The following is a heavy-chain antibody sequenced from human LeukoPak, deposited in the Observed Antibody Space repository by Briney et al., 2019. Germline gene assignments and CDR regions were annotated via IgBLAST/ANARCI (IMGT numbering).Heavy chain of an antibody. V-gene: IGHV4-59*01. J-gene: IGHJ4*02. CDR3: ARGPGIAAAGDY. D-gene: IGHD6-13*01. CDR1: GGPISSYY. Sequence: PSETLSLTRTVSGGPISSYYRSWIRHPTGKGLEWIGYIYYSGSTNYNPSLKSRVTISVDTSKNQFSLKLSSVTAADTAVYYRARGPGIAAAGDYWGQGTLVTVSS. CDR2: IYYSGST.